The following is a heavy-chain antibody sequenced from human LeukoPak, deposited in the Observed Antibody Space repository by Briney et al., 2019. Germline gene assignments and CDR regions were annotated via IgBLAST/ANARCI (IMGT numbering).Heavy chain of an antibody. CDR3: ARTIVVVPAATNAFDI. D-gene: IGHD2-2*01. CDR1: GFTVSSNY. Sequence: GGSLRLSCAASGFTVSSNYMSWVRQAPGKGLEWVSVIYSGGSTYYADSVKGRFTISRDNSKNTLYLQMNSLRAEDTAVYYCARTIVVVPAATNAFDIWGQGTMVTVSS. CDR2: IYSGGST. J-gene: IGHJ3*02. V-gene: IGHV3-53*01.